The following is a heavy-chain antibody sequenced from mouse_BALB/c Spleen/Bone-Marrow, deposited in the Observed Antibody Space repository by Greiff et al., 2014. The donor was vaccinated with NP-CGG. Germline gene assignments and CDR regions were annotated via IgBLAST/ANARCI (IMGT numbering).Heavy chain of an antibody. D-gene: IGHD5-1*01. Sequence: LEESGAELARPGASVKLSCKASGYTFTGYWMQWVKQRPGQGLEWIGIIYPGDGDTRYTQKFKGKATLTADKSSSTAYMQLRNLAAEDSAVYDCARVCNDSTSADGGQGTTRKVAA. V-gene: IGHV1-87*01. CDR1: GYTFTGYW. CDR2: IYPGDGDT. CDR3: ARVCNDSTSAD. J-gene: IGHJ2*01.